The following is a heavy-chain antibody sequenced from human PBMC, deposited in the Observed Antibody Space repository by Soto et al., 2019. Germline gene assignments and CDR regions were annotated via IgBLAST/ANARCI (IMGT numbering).Heavy chain of an antibody. CDR3: ARAPTVTPWFDP. D-gene: IGHD4-17*01. CDR2: ISYDGSNK. Sequence: QVQLVESGGGVIQPGRSLRLSCAASGFTFSSYAMHWVRQAPGKGLEWVAVISYDGSNKYYADSVKGRFTISRDNSKNTLYLQMNSLRAEDTAVYYCARAPTVTPWFDPWGQGTLVTVSS. CDR1: GFTFSSYA. J-gene: IGHJ5*02. V-gene: IGHV3-30-3*01.